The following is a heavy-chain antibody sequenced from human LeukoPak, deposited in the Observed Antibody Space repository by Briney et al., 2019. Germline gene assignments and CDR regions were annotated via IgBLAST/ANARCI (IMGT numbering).Heavy chain of an antibody. Sequence: PGGSLGLSCAASGFTFSSYWMSWVRQAPGKGLEWVANIKQDGSEKYYVDSVKGRFIISRDNAKNSLYLQMNSLRAEDTAVYYCAKGAFRDQVQGYYYMDVWGKGTTVTVSS. CDR1: GFTFSSYW. D-gene: IGHD3-10*01. V-gene: IGHV3-7*01. CDR3: AKGAFRDQVQGYYYMDV. J-gene: IGHJ6*03. CDR2: IKQDGSEK.